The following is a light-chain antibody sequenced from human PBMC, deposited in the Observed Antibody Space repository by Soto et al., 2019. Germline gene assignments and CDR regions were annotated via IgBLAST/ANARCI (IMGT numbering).Light chain of an antibody. Sequence: DIVMTQSPDSLAVSLGERATINCKSSQSVLYSSNNKNYLAWYQQKPGQPPKLLIYWASTRESGVPDRFSGSGSGTEFTLTISSLQAEDVAVYYCQQYYSTPLTFGQGTKV. V-gene: IGKV4-1*01. CDR3: QQYYSTPLT. CDR2: WAS. J-gene: IGKJ1*01. CDR1: QSVLYSSNNKNY.